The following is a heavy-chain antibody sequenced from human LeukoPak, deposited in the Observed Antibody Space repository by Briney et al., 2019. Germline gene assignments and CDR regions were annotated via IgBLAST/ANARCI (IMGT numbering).Heavy chain of an antibody. J-gene: IGHJ4*02. CDR2: IYYSGST. D-gene: IGHD6-13*01. V-gene: IGHV4-39*07. CDR1: GGSISSSSYY. Sequence: SETLSLTCTVSGGSISSSSYYWGWIRQPPGKGLEWIGSIYYSGSTYYNPSLKSRVTISVDTSKSQFSLKLSSVTAADTAVYYCATSKPKYYSSSWYFDYWGQGTLVTVSS. CDR3: ATSKPKYYSSSWYFDY.